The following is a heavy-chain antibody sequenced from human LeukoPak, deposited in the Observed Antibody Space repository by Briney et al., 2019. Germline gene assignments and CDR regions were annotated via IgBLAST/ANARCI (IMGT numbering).Heavy chain of an antibody. D-gene: IGHD1-14*01. J-gene: IGHJ4*02. Sequence: SETLSLTCTVSGGSIGTYYWSWIRQRPGKGLEWIGFIYYSGSTSYNPSLKSRVTISVDTSRNQFSLKLSSVTAADTAVYYCARIPNQSKYSIGNYWGQGTLVTVSS. CDR3: ARIPNQSKYSIGNY. CDR1: GGSIGTYY. V-gene: IGHV4-59*12. CDR2: IYYSGST.